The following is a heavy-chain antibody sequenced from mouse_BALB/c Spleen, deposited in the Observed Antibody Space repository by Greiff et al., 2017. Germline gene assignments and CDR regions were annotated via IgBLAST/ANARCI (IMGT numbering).Heavy chain of an antibody. CDR1: GFNIKDTY. CDR2: IDPANGNT. CDR3: ASYYYGSSPWFAY. J-gene: IGHJ3*01. D-gene: IGHD1-1*01. V-gene: IGHV14-3*02. Sequence: EVQLQQSGAELVKPGASVKLSCTASGFNIKDTYMHWVKQRPEQGLEWIGRIDPANGNTKYDPKFQGKATITADTSSNTAYLQLSSLTSEDTAFYYCASYYYGSSPWFAYWGQGTLVTVSA.